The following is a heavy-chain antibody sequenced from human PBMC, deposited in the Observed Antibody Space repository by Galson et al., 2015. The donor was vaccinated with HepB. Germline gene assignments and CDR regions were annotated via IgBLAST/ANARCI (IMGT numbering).Heavy chain of an antibody. CDR3: AKEGKDLWFGELYPDY. Sequence: SLRLSCAASGFTFSSYGMHWVRQAPGKGLEWVAVISYDGSNKYYADSVKGRFTISRDNSKNTLYLQMNSLRAEDTAVYYCAKEGKDLWFGELYPDYWGQGTLVTVSS. CDR2: ISYDGSNK. V-gene: IGHV3-30*18. CDR1: GFTFSSYG. D-gene: IGHD3-10*01. J-gene: IGHJ4*02.